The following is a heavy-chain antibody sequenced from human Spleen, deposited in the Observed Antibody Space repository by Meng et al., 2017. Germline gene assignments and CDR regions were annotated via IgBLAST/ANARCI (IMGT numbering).Heavy chain of an antibody. Sequence: ETLSLTCAVYGGSISSYYWSWIRQPPGKGLEWIGYIYYSGSTNYNPSLKSRVTISVDTSKNQFSLKLSSVTAAGTAVYYCARLPYDILTGFPYYFDYWGQGTLVTVSS. CDR2: IYYSGST. CDR3: ARLPYDILTGFPYYFDY. J-gene: IGHJ4*02. CDR1: GGSISSYY. V-gene: IGHV4-59*01. D-gene: IGHD3-9*01.